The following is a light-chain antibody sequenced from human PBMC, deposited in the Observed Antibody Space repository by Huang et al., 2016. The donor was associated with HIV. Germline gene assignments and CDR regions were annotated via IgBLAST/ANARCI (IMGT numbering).Light chain of an antibody. CDR1: HSVSSN. Sequence: ERVMTKSPATLSVAPGERVTLSCRASHSVSSNLAWYQQKPGQAPRLLIHGASTRATGIPARFSGSGFGTEFTLAISSLQSEDSGVYFCQQYDNWPLTFGQGTRLEIK. CDR2: GAS. V-gene: IGKV3-15*01. J-gene: IGKJ5*01. CDR3: QQYDNWPLT.